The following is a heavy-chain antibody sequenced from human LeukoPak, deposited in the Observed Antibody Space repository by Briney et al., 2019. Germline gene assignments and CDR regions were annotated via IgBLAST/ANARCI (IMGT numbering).Heavy chain of an antibody. Sequence: SGGSLRLSCAASGFTFSSYAMSWVRQAPGKGLEWVSAISGSGGSTYYADSVKGRFTISRDNSKNTLYLQTNSLRAEDTAVYYCAKALSVTTIGMDVWGQGTTVTVSS. CDR2: ISGSGGST. CDR1: GFTFSSYA. D-gene: IGHD4-17*01. CDR3: AKALSVTTIGMDV. V-gene: IGHV3-23*01. J-gene: IGHJ6*02.